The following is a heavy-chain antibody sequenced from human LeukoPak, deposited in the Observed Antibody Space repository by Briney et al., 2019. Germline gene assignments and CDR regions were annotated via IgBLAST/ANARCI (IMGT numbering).Heavy chain of an antibody. CDR1: GFSFSDYG. D-gene: IGHD6-6*01. V-gene: IGHV3-30*12. J-gene: IGHJ6*03. Sequence: GGSLRLSCAASGFSFSDYGMHWVRQAPGKGLEWVAFIQYDGSNQFYADSVRGRFTISRDNAKNSLYLQMNSLRAEDTAVYYCARCGSSSYYYYMDVWGKGTTVTVSS. CDR3: ARCGSSSYYYYMDV. CDR2: IQYDGSNQ.